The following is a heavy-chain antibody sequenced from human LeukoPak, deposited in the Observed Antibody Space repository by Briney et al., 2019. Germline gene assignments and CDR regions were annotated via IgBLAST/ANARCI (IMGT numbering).Heavy chain of an antibody. CDR1: GYTFTSYY. Sequence: ASVKVSCKTSGYTFTSYYMHWVRQAPGQGLEWMGIINPSGGSTSYAQKFQGRVTMTRDTPTSTVYMELSSLRSEDTAMYYCARESPGGLGFDPWGQGTLVTVSS. CDR3: ARESPGGLGFDP. D-gene: IGHD3-16*01. V-gene: IGHV1-46*01. J-gene: IGHJ5*02. CDR2: INPSGGST.